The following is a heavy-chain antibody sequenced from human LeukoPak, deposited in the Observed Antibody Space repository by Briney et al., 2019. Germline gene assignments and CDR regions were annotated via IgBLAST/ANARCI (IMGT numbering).Heavy chain of an antibody. CDR1: GFTLSSYG. CDR2: IGSGGTT. Sequence: GGSLRVSCVASGFTLSSYGMSWVRQAPGKGLEWVSSIGSGGTTFYADSVKGRFTVSRDNSKNTLFLQVSSLRAEDTGVYFCAKVRAPRSAFDIWGQGTMVTVSS. J-gene: IGHJ3*02. V-gene: IGHV3-23*01. CDR3: AKVRAPRSAFDI.